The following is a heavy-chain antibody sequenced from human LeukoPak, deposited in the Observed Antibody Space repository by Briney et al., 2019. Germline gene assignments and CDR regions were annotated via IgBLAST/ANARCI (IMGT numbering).Heavy chain of an antibody. Sequence: GGSLRLSCAASGFTFSSYSMNWVRQAPGKGLEWVSSISSSSSYIYYADSVKGRFTISRDNAKNALYLQMSSLGAEDTAVYDCARDYDYVWGSYRLAFDYWGQGTLVTVSS. V-gene: IGHV3-21*01. CDR1: GFTFSSYS. D-gene: IGHD3-16*02. CDR3: ARDYDYVWGSYRLAFDY. J-gene: IGHJ4*02. CDR2: ISSSSSYI.